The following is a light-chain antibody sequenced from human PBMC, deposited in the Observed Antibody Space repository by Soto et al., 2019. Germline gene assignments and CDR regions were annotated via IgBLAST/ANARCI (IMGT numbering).Light chain of an antibody. CDR2: DAS. Sequence: EIVLTQSPATLSLSPGERATLSCRASQSVSSYLAWYQQKPGQTPRLLIYDASNRATDIPARFSGSGSGTDFTLTICSLEPEDFAVYYCQQRSNWPVTFGQGTRVEIK. V-gene: IGKV3-11*01. CDR1: QSVSSY. J-gene: IGKJ1*01. CDR3: QQRSNWPVT.